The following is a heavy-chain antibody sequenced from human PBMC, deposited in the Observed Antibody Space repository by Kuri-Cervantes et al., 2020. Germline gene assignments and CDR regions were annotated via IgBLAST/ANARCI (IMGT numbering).Heavy chain of an antibody. D-gene: IGHD2-15*01. J-gene: IGHJ6*03. V-gene: IGHV3-48*04. Sequence: ETLSLTCAASGFTFSSYGMHWVRQAPGKGLEWVSYISTSGTTIYYADSVKGRFTISRDNGKNSLYLQIGSLRAEDTAVYYCAKDTRLGYCSGGACYNYNYMDVWGKGTTVTVSS. CDR2: ISTSGTTI. CDR1: GFTFSSYG. CDR3: AKDTRLGYCSGGACYNYNYMDV.